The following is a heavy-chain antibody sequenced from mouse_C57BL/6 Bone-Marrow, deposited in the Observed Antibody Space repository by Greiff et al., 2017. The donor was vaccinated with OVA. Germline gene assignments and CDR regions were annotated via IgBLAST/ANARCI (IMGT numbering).Heavy chain of an antibody. CDR3: ARHGYYGHWYFDV. CDR2: INSDGGST. V-gene: IGHV5-2*03. D-gene: IGHD1-1*01. J-gene: IGHJ1*03. CDR1: EYEFPSHD. Sequence: EVKVEESGGGLVQPGESLKLSCESNEYEFPSHDMSWVRKTPEKRLELVAAINSDGGSTYYPDTMERRFIISRDNTKKTLYLQMSSLRSEDTALYYCARHGYYGHWYFDVWGTGTTVTVSS.